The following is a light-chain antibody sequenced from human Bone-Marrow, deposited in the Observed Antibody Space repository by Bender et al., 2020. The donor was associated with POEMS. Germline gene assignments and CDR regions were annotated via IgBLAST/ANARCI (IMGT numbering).Light chain of an antibody. J-gene: IGLJ3*02. Sequence: QSALTQPAFVSGSPGQSITISCIGTNRDIGNSNLVSWYQQHPGKAHKLILYQVTERPSGVPDRFSGSKSGTSASLAITGIQAEDEGDYYCQSYDNSLGGWVFGGGTKLTVL. CDR2: QVT. V-gene: IGLV2-14*02. CDR1: NRDIGNSNL. CDR3: QSYDNSLGGWV.